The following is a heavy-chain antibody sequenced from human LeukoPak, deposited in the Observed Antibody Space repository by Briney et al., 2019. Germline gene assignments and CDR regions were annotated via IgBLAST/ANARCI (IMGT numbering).Heavy chain of an antibody. CDR1: GFTFSNFA. CDR3: TRETYYYHSSGYYTAFDI. D-gene: IGHD3-22*01. V-gene: IGHV3-64*01. CDR2: ISSNGGNT. Sequence: GGSLRLSCAASGFTFSNFAMHWVRQAPGKGLEYVSVISSNGGNTYHANSVKGRFTISRDNSKNTLYLQMGSLRAEDMAVYYCTRETYYYHSSGYYTAFDIWGQGTMVTVSS. J-gene: IGHJ3*02.